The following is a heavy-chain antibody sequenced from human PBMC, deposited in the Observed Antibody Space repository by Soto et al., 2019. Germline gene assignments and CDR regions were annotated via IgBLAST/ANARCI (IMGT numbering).Heavy chain of an antibody. CDR1: GGSISSYY. Sequence: SSETLSLTCTVSGGSISSYYWSWIRQPPGKGLEWIGYIYYSGSTNCNPSLKSRVTISVDTSKNQFSLKLSSVTAADTAVYYCASGDKLFDYWGQGTLVTVSS. V-gene: IGHV4-59*01. CDR3: ASGDKLFDY. J-gene: IGHJ4*02. CDR2: IYYSGST. D-gene: IGHD2-21*02.